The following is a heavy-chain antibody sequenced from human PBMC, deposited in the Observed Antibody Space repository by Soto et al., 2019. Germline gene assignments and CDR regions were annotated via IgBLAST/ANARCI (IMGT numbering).Heavy chain of an antibody. CDR2: ISAYNGNK. D-gene: IGHD6-6*01. J-gene: IGHJ4*02. Sequence: QVQLVQSGGEVKKPGASVEVSCRTSGYMFTTYGMSWVRQAPGQGLEWMAWISAYNGNKKYAQKFPGRVPMTTEHTTGTVFMELRNLTAYHKGKYFFARTGGGMAARPLEYWGQGTLVTVSS. V-gene: IGHV1-18*04. CDR3: ARTGGGMAARPLEY. CDR1: GYMFTTYG.